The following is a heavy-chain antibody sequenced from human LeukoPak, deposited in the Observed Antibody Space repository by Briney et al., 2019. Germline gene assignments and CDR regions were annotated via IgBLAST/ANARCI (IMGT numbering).Heavy chain of an antibody. CDR2: ISYDGSNK. Sequence: GGSLRLSCAASGFTFSSYGMHWVRQAPGKGLEWVAVISYDGSNKYYADSVKGRFTISRDNSKNTLYLQMNSLRAEDTAVYYCAKLVLVGPTVFSEGGDYWGQGTLVTVSS. J-gene: IGHJ4*02. CDR3: AKLVLVGPTVFSEGGDY. V-gene: IGHV3-30*18. D-gene: IGHD1-26*01. CDR1: GFTFSSYG.